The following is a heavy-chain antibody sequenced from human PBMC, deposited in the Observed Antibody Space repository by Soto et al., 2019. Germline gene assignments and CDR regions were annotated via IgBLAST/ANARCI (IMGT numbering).Heavy chain of an antibody. CDR1: GYTFTSYG. D-gene: IGHD6-13*01. CDR3: ARSLWKQLDPDDAFDI. CDR2: ISAYNGNT. V-gene: IGHV1-18*01. J-gene: IGHJ3*02. Sequence: QVQLVQSGAEVKKPGASVKVSCKASGYTFTSYGISWVRQAPGQGLEWMGWISAYNGNTNYAQKLQGRGTMTTDTSTSTAYMELRSLRSDDTAVYYCARSLWKQLDPDDAFDIWGQGTIVTFSS.